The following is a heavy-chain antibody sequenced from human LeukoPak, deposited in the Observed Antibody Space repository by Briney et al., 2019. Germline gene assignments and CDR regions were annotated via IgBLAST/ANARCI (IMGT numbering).Heavy chain of an antibody. CDR2: ISSSSSYI. Sequence: GGSLRLSCAASGFTFSSYSMNWVRQAPGKGPEWVSSISSSSSYIYYADSVKGQFTISRDNSKNTLYLQMNSLRAEDTAVYYCARGRGGDYGGNSGHFDYWGQGTLVTVSS. CDR3: ARGRGGDYGGNSGHFDY. CDR1: GFTFSSYS. J-gene: IGHJ4*02. V-gene: IGHV3-21*01. D-gene: IGHD4-23*01.